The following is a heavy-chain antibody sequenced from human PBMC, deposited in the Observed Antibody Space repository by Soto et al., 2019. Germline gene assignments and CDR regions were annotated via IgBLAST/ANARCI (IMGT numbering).Heavy chain of an antibody. V-gene: IGHV4-59*08. CDR3: ARQSGFGFHFDS. J-gene: IGHJ4*02. Sequence: PSETLSLTCTVSFGSISRYYWSWIRQPPGKGLEWIGYIYYSGSTNYNPSLKSRVTISVDTSKNQFSLKLSSVTAADTAVYYCARQSGFGFHFDSWGLGTLVTVSS. D-gene: IGHD3-3*01. CDR2: IYYSGST. CDR1: FGSISRYY.